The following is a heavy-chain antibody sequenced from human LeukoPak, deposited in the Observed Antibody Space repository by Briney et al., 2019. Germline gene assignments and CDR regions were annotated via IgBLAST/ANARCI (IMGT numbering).Heavy chain of an antibody. CDR1: GGSISSSSYY. V-gene: IGHV4-39*07. CDR3: ARDPSVGVDDY. D-gene: IGHD1-26*01. Sequence: PSETLSLTCTVSGGSISSSSYYWGWIRQPPGKGLEWIGSIYYSGSTYYNPSLKSRVTISVDTSKNQFSLKLSSVTAADTAVYYCARDPSVGVDDYWGQGTLVTASS. CDR2: IYYSGST. J-gene: IGHJ4*02.